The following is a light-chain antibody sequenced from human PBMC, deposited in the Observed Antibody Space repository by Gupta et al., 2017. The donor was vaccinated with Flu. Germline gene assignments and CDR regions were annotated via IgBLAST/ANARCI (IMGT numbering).Light chain of an antibody. CDR3: QQSYDVTWT. CDR2: AAS. J-gene: IGKJ1*01. CDR1: QYIYNF. V-gene: IGKV1-39*01. Sequence: PSSLSASVGYRVTITCQASQYIYNFLNWYQQKPGKAPKLLIYAASILQRGVPSRFSGSGSGAEFTLTITSLHPEDLATYYCQQSYDVTWTFGQGTKV.